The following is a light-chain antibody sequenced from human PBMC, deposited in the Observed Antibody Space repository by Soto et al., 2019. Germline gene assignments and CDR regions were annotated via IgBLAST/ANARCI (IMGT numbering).Light chain of an antibody. J-gene: IGKJ2*01. V-gene: IGKV3-20*01. Sequence: ETVLTQSPGTLSLSPGERVTLSCRTSQRVSSSYLAWYQQKPGQAPRLLLFGASTRATDIPARFSGSGSGTHFTLTISRLEPEDFAVYYCKQYDNSPYPFGRGTKLEIK. CDR3: KQYDNSPYP. CDR1: QRVSSSY. CDR2: GAS.